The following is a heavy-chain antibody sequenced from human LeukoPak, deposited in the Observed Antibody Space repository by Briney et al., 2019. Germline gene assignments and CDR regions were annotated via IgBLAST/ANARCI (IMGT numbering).Heavy chain of an antibody. D-gene: IGHD3-22*01. CDR2: ISGSGDTT. V-gene: IGHV3-23*01. CDR1: GFTFSTYA. CDR3: AKTYDGSGYYYDFDY. Sequence: GGSLRLSCAASGFTFSTYAMSWVRQAPGKGLEWVSAISGSGDTTYYADSVKGRFTIPRDNSKNTLYLQMISLRAEDTAVYYCAKTYDGSGYYYDFDYWGQGTLVTVSS. J-gene: IGHJ4*02.